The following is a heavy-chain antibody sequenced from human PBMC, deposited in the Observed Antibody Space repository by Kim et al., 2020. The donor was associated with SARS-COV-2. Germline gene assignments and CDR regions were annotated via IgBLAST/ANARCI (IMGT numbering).Heavy chain of an antibody. V-gene: IGHV3-7*03. CDR1: GFTFSTYL. Sequence: GGSLRLSCAASGFTFSTYLMSWVRQAPGKGLEWVANIKQDGSEKYYVDSVKGRFTISRDNAMSSVYLQMNSLRADDTAVYYCARVKYSSGWYSVGHWGQGTLVTVSS. CDR3: ARVKYSSGWYSVGH. CDR2: IKQDGSEK. J-gene: IGHJ5*02. D-gene: IGHD6-19*01.